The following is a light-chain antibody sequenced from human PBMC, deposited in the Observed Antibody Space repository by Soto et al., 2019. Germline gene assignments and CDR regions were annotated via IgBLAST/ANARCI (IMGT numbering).Light chain of an antibody. Sequence: EIVMTQSPATLSVSPGERVTLSCRASQSVSSNLAWYQQKPGQAPRLLIYGASTRATGIPARFSGSGSGTDFTLTISSLEPEDFAVYYCQQYGSSYPWTFGQGAKVDIK. CDR2: GAS. CDR3: QQYGSSYPWT. J-gene: IGKJ1*01. V-gene: IGKV3-15*01. CDR1: QSVSSN.